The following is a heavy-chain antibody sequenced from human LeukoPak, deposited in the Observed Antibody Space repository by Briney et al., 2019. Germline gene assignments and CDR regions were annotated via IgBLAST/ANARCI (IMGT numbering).Heavy chain of an antibody. CDR3: ARLSYDFWSGYKSMPNWFDP. CDR1: GYSFTSYW. Sequence: VESLQLSCKGSGYSFTSYWIGWVRQMPGKGLEWMGIIYPGYSDTRYSPSFQGHVTISADKSISTPYLQWSSLKASDTAMYYCARLSYDFWSGYKSMPNWFDPWGQGTLVTVSS. D-gene: IGHD3-3*01. V-gene: IGHV5-51*01. CDR2: IYPGYSDT. J-gene: IGHJ5*02.